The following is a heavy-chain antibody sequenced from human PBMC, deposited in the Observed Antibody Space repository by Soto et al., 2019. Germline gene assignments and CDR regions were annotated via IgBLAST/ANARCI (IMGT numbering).Heavy chain of an antibody. CDR3: STDRKATAGTGYYYYGMDV. Sequence: GGSLRLSCAASGFTFSKAWMSWVRQAPGKGLEWVGRIKSNIDGGTTDYAAPVKGRFTISRDDSKNTVYLQMNSLKTEDTGVYYCSTDRKATAGTGYYYYGMDVWGQGTTVTV. V-gene: IGHV3-15*01. CDR1: GFTFSKAW. CDR2: IKSNIDGGTT. J-gene: IGHJ6*02. D-gene: IGHD6-13*01.